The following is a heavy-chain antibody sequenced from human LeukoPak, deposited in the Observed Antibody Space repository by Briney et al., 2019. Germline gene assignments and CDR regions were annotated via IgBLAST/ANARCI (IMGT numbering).Heavy chain of an antibody. CDR2: IFYSGST. CDR1: GGSIRNYY. D-gene: IGHD6-13*01. CDR3: ARVYYSSSYDYWYFDL. J-gene: IGHJ2*01. V-gene: IGHV4-59*01. Sequence: SETLPLTCTVSGGSIRNYYWSWIRQPPGKGLEWIGYIFYSGSTNYNPSLKSRVTISVDTSKNQFSLKLRSVTAADTAVYYCARVYYSSSYDYWYFDLWGRGTLVTVSS.